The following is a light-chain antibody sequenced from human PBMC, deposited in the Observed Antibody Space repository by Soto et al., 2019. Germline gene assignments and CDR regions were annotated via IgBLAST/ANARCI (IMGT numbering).Light chain of an antibody. CDR3: GSYSTSTTLLYV. J-gene: IGLJ1*01. V-gene: IGLV2-14*01. Sequence: QSALTQPASVSGAPGQSIIVSCTGTTSDVGDSKYVYWFQHHPDKAPKLIIYEVSRRPIGVSNRFSGSKSGNTASLTISGLQAEDEADYYCGSYSTSTTLLYVFGTGTKVTVL. CDR2: EVS. CDR1: TSDVGDSKY.